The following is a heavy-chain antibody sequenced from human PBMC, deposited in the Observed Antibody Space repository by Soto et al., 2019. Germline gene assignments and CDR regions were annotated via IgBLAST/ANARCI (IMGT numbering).Heavy chain of an antibody. CDR2: IYYSGST. Sequence: SETLSLTCTVSGGSISSGNYYWSWIRQPPGKGLEWIGYIYYSGSTNYNPSLKSRVTISVDTSKNQFSLKLSSVTAADTAVYYCARFLAYSDGAFDIWGQGTMVTVSS. CDR3: ARFLAYSDGAFDI. CDR1: GGSISSGNYY. V-gene: IGHV4-61*01. J-gene: IGHJ3*02. D-gene: IGHD2-15*01.